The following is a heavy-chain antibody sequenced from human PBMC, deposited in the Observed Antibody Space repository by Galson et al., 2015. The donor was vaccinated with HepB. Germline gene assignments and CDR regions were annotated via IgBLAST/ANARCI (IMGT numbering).Heavy chain of an antibody. CDR2: IYFGGNS. J-gene: IGHJ2*01. Sequence: LSLTCTVSRGSINSGSYYWGWIRQPPGKGPEWIGNIYFGGNSYYNPSLKSRVTISVDTSKNQVSLKLSSVTAADTAVYYCARAGGIAAAGTNPRNWYFDLWGRGTLVTVSS. CDR3: ARAGGIAAAGTNPRNWYFDL. D-gene: IGHD6-13*01. V-gene: IGHV4-39*07. CDR1: RGSINSGSYY.